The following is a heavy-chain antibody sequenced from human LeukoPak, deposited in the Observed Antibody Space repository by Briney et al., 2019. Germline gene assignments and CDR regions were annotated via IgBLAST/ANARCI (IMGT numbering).Heavy chain of an antibody. J-gene: IGHJ5*02. D-gene: IGHD2-2*01. CDR1: GFTFSSYA. V-gene: IGHV3-74*01. CDR2: INSDGSST. Sequence: QPGGSLRLSCAASGFTFSSYAMSWVRQAPGKGLVWVSRINSDGSSTSYADSVKGRFTISRDNAKNTLYLQMNSLRAEDTAVYYCASLGGVVVPAMKELKWFDPWGQGTLVTVSS. CDR3: ASLGGVVVPAMKELKWFDP.